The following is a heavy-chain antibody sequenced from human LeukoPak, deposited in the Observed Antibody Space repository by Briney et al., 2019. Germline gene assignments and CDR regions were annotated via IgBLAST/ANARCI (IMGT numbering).Heavy chain of an antibody. V-gene: IGHV4-39*01. CDR1: GGSISSSGYY. Sequence: PSETLSLTCTVSGGSISSSGYYWGWIRQSPGKGLEWTGNIYYSGTTYYNPSLKSRVTISVDTSKNQFSLKLTSVTAADTAVFYCARTYYYYYYMDVWGKGTTVTVSS. CDR2: IYYSGTT. CDR3: ARTYYYYYYMDV. J-gene: IGHJ6*03.